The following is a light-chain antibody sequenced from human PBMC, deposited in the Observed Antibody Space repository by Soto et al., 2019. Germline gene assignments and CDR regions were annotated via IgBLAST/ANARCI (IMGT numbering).Light chain of an antibody. J-gene: IGLJ1*01. CDR2: LEGSGSY. V-gene: IGLV4-60*03. CDR1: SGHSTYI. Sequence: QPVLTQSSSASASLGSSVKLTCTLSSGHSTYIIAWHQQQPGKAPRYLMKLEGSGSYNKGSGVPDRFSGSSSGADRYLTISNLHSEDEADYYCETWDSHTYVFGTGTMVTVL. CDR3: ETWDSHTYV.